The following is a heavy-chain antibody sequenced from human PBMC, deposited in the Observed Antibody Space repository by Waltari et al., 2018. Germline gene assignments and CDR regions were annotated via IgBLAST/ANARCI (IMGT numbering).Heavy chain of an antibody. CDR2: IYSGGST. CDR3: ASFRPPRIYYYGMDV. CDR1: GFTVSSHY. J-gene: IGHJ6*02. Sequence: EVQLVESGGGLLQPGGSLRLSCAASGFTVSSHYMRWVRQAPGKGLEWVSVIYSGGSTYYADSVKGRFTISRDNSKNTLYLQMNSLRAEDTAVYYCASFRPPRIYYYGMDVWGQGTTVTVSS. V-gene: IGHV3-53*01.